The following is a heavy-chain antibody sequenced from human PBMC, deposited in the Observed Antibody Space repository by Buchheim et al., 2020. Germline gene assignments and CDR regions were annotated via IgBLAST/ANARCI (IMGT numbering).Heavy chain of an antibody. D-gene: IGHD3-3*01. J-gene: IGHJ6*02. V-gene: IGHV3-30*04. CDR2: ISYDGSNK. CDR3: ARARYYDFWSGSDRYYYYYGMDV. CDR1: GFTFSSYA. Sequence: QVQLVESGGGVVQPGRSLRLSCAASGFTFSSYAMHWVRQAPGKGLEWVAVISYDGSNKYYADSVKGRFTLSRDNSKNTLYLQMNSLRAEDTAVYYCARARYYDFWSGSDRYYYYYGMDVWGQGTT.